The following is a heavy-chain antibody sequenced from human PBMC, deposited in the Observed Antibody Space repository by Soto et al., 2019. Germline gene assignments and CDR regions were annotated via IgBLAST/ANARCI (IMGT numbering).Heavy chain of an antibody. J-gene: IGHJ5*02. D-gene: IGHD6-13*01. V-gene: IGHV1-18*01. CDR1: GYTFTSYG. CDR2: ISAYNGNT. Sequence: ASVEVSCKASGYTFTSYGISWVRQAPGQGLEWMGWISAYNGNTNYAQKLQGRVTMTTDTSTSTAYMELRSLRSDDTAVYYCARDRKIRERGSWYATNWFDPWGQGPLVTVS. CDR3: ARDRKIRERGSWYATNWFDP.